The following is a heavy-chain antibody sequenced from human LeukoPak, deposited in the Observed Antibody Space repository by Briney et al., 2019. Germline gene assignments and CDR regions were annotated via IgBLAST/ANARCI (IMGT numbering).Heavy chain of an antibody. J-gene: IGHJ4*02. CDR3: AREVVGGTTGDC. Sequence: PSETLSLTCTVSGGSISSGTYYWSWIRQPAGKGVEWIGRIYTSGSTNYNPSLKSRVTISLDTSKNQFSLKLRSVTAADTAVYYCAREVVGGTTGDCWGQGTLVTVSS. CDR1: GGSISSGTYY. D-gene: IGHD1-26*01. V-gene: IGHV4-61*02. CDR2: IYTSGST.